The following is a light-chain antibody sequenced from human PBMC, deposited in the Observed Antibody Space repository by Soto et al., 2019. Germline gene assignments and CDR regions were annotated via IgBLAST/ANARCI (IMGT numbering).Light chain of an antibody. Sequence: DIVMTQSPDSLAVSLGERSTINCKSSQSVSSSANSNNYLAWYQQIPGQPPKLLIYWASTRESGVPDRFSGSGSGTDFTLTISSLQAEDVAVYYCQQYYTTPYTFGQGTKLDIK. CDR1: QSVSSSANSNNY. V-gene: IGKV4-1*01. CDR3: QQYYTTPYT. J-gene: IGKJ2*01. CDR2: WAS.